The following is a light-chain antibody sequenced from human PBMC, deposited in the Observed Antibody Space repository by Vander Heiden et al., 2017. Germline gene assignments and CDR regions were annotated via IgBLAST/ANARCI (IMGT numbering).Light chain of an antibody. Sequence: SYALTQPPSVSGSPGQTDTNTCSGEKLAEKYACWYQQKPGQSPVMVIYNDNQRPSRIPGRFSGSNTGNTATLTISGTQDMDEDDYYCRAWDSTLYVFGTGTKVTVL. CDR2: NDN. CDR3: RAWDSTLYV. J-gene: IGLJ1*01. CDR1: KLAEKY. V-gene: IGLV3-1*01.